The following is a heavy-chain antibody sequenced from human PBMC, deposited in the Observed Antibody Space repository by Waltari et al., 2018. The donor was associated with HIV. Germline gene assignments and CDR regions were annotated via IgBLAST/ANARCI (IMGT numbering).Heavy chain of an antibody. V-gene: IGHV4-4*07. D-gene: IGHD1-26*01. J-gene: IGHJ3*02. Sequence: QVRLQESGPGLVKPSETLSLTCTVSGGSVSIYSWSWIRQPAGRGLEWIGLFYFIGNTRYNPSLTGRATVSLDTSKNQVSLKLSSVTATDTAVYYCARTVGPKRQAFDIWGQGTTVVVSS. CDR1: GGSVSIYS. CDR3: ARTVGPKRQAFDI. CDR2: FYFIGNT.